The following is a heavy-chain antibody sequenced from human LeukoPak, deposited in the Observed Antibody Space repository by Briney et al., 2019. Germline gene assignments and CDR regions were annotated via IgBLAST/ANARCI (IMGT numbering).Heavy chain of an antibody. CDR1: GFTFSSYW. J-gene: IGHJ3*02. CDR3: VKDKGYIGEDAFDI. D-gene: IGHD3-10*01. Sequence: GGSLRLSCAASGFTFSSYWMHWVRQAPGKGLLWVSRINSDGSSTIYADSVKGRFTISRDNAKNSLYLQMNTLRAEDTALYYCVKDKGYIGEDAFDIWGQGTMVTVSS. CDR2: INSDGSST. V-gene: IGHV3-74*01.